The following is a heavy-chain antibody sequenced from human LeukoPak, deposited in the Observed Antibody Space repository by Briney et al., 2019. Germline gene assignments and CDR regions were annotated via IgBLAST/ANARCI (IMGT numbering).Heavy chain of an antibody. D-gene: IGHD6-13*01. CDR3: ARDVCSSSWYSSRLRNGMDV. CDR2: ISAYNGNT. V-gene: IGHV1-18*04. CDR1: GYTFTGYY. Sequence: GASVKVSCKASGYTFTGYYMHWVRQAPGQGLEWMGCISAYNGNTNYAEKVQGRVTMTTDTSTSTAYMELRSLRSDDTAVYYCARDVCSSSWYSSRLRNGMDVWGQGTTVTVSS. J-gene: IGHJ6*02.